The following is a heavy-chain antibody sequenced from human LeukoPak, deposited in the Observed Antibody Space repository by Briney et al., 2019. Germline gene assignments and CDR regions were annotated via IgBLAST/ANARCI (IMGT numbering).Heavy chain of an antibody. Sequence: GGPLRLSCAASGFTFSSYAMSWVRQAPGKGLEWVSAISGSGGSTYYADSVKGRFTISRDNSKNTLYLQMNSLRAEDTALYYCEKDIRKWFGELPTDYWGQGTLVTVSS. D-gene: IGHD3-10*01. CDR3: EKDIRKWFGELPTDY. V-gene: IGHV3-23*01. CDR2: ISGSGGST. J-gene: IGHJ4*02. CDR1: GFTFSSYA.